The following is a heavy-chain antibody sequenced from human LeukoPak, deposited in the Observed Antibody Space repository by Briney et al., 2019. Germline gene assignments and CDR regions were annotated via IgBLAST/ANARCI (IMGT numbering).Heavy chain of an antibody. V-gene: IGHV6-1*01. J-gene: IGHJ6*02. Sequence: SQTLSLTCTISGDSVSSNNAAWNWIRQSPSRGLEWLGRAYYRSKWFNDYAVSVKSRITITSDTSKNQFSLQLNSVTPEDTAVYSCARTRYSSGGAYYYGVDVWGQGTTVTVSS. CDR2: AYYRSKWFN. CDR3: ARTRYSSGGAYYYGVDV. D-gene: IGHD6-19*01. CDR1: GDSVSSNNAA.